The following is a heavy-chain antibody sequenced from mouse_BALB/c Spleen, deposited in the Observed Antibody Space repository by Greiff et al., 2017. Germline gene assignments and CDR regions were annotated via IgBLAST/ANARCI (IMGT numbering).Heavy chain of an antibody. D-gene: IGHD2-10*01. J-gene: IGHJ2*01. CDR3: AREFFSYYARYYFDY. Sequence: QVHVKQSGAELARPGASVKMSCKASGYTFTSYTMHWVKQRPGQGLEWIGYINPSSGYTNYNQKFKDKATLTADKSSSTAYMQLSSLTSEDSAVYYCAREFFSYYARYYFDYWGQGTTLTVSS. CDR1: GYTFTSYT. V-gene: IGHV1-4*01. CDR2: INPSSGYT.